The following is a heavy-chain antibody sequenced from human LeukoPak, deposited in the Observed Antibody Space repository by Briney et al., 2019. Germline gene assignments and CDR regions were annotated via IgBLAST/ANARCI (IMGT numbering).Heavy chain of an antibody. Sequence: GGSLRLSCAASGFTFSSYAMNWVRQAPGKGLEWVSAITGSGGRTYYADSVKGRFTISRDNAKNTLYLQMNSLRAEDTAVYYCARRSAANDAFDIWGQGTMVTVSS. D-gene: IGHD6-25*01. CDR2: ITGSGGRT. J-gene: IGHJ3*02. V-gene: IGHV3-23*01. CDR3: ARRSAANDAFDI. CDR1: GFTFSSYA.